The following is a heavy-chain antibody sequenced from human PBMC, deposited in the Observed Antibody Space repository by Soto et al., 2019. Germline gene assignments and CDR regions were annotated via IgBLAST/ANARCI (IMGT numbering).Heavy chain of an antibody. CDR2: INCAGSST. Sequence: AGSLSLSCKASGFTFSSYWMHWVRQAPGKGLVWVSRINCAGSSTSYADSVKRQFTITRDIAKNTLYLQMNSLRVEDTAVYYCSREPYYYDSGGYYYWGQGTLVTVSS. CDR3: SREPYYYDSGGYYY. D-gene: IGHD3-22*01. V-gene: IGHV3-74*01. J-gene: IGHJ4*02. CDR1: GFTFSSYW.